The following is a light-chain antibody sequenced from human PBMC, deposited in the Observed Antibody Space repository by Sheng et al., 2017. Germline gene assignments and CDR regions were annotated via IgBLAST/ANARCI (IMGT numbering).Light chain of an antibody. J-gene: IGKJ2*01. CDR1: QDISGY. V-gene: IGKV1-39*01. Sequence: DIQMTQSPSSLSAFVGDRVTINCRASQDISGYLNWYQQKPGKAPKLLIYAASSLQSGVPSRFSGSGSGTDFTLTINSLQRDDFATYYCQQSHSTPYTFGQGTKLEIK. CDR2: AAS. CDR3: QQSHSTPYT.